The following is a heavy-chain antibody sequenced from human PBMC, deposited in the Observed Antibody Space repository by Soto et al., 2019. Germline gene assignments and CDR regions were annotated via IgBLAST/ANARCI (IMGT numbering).Heavy chain of an antibody. CDR2: ISYDGSNK. J-gene: IGHJ4*02. D-gene: IGHD3-3*01. CDR1: GFTFSSYG. V-gene: IGHV3-30*18. Sequence: PGGSLRLSCAASGFTFSSYGMHWVRQAPGKGLEWVAVISYDGSNKYYADSVKGRFTISRDNSKNTLYLQMNSLRAEDTAVYYCAKDQLRFLEWLLFGGIDYWGQGTLVTVSS. CDR3: AKDQLRFLEWLLFGGIDY.